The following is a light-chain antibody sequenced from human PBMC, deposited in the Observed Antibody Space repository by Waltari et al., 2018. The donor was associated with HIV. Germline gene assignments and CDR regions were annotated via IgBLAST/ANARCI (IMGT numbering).Light chain of an antibody. J-gene: IGLJ3*02. CDR1: SLRGYN. Sequence: SSELTQDPAVSVALGQTVRITCQGTSLRGYNPSWDQQKPGLAPVPVSYGKNNRPSGIPDRFSGSSSGNTASLTITGAQAEDEADYYCNSRDSSGNRVFGGGTKLTVL. CDR2: GKN. V-gene: IGLV3-19*01. CDR3: NSRDSSGNRV.